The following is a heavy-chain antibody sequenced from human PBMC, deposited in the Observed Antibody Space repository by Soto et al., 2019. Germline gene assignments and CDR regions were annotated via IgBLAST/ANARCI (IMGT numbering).Heavy chain of an antibody. CDR3: ARGKDY. CDR2: INHSGST. J-gene: IGHJ4*02. CDR1: GGSFSGYY. V-gene: IGHV4-34*01. Sequence: SSETLSLTCAVYGGSFSGYYWSWIRQPPGKGLEWIGEINHSGSTNYNPSLKSRVTISVDTSKNQFSLKLSSVTAADTAVYYCARGKDYWGQGTLVTVSS.